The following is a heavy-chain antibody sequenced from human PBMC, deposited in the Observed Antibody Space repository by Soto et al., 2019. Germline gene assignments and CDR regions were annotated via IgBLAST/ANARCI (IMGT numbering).Heavy chain of an antibody. V-gene: IGHV1-18*04. CDR2: ISAYNGNT. CDR1: GYTFTSYG. CDR3: ARSPKYCGGDRFHDY. D-gene: IGHD2-21*02. Sequence: ASVKVSCKASGYTFTSYGISWVRQAPGQGLEWMGWISAYNGNTNYAQKLQGRVTMTTDTSTSTAYMELRSLRSDDTAVYYCARSPKYCGGDRFHDYWGQGTLVTVSS. J-gene: IGHJ4*02.